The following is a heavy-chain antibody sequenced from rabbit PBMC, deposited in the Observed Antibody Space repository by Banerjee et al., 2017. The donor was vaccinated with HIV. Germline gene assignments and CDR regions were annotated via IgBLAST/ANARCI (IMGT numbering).Heavy chain of an antibody. CDR1: GLDFSSNA. CDR3: ARDLAGVIGWNFNL. Sequence: QEQLEESGGGLVQPEGSLTLTCKASGLDFSSNAMCWVRQAPGKGLEWIACINSNTGNTVYASWAKGPFTISKTSSTTVTLQMTSLTAADTATYFCARDLAGVIGWNFNLWGQGTLVTVS. CDR2: INSNTGNT. V-gene: IGHV1S45*01. D-gene: IGHD4-1*01. J-gene: IGHJ4*01.